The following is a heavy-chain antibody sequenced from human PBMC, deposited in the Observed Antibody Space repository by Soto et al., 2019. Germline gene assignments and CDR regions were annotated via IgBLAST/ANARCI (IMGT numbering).Heavy chain of an antibody. CDR2: FRHDGTT. Sequence: KASETLSLTCLVSGHSINSGDYWGWVRQPPGKGLEWIASFRHDGTTYYNPSLKSRVTISVDTFKNQFSLRQTSVTAEDTAVYFCARGLVPGAVTVAADYWGQGTLVTVSS. CDR1: GHSINSGDY. D-gene: IGHD2-2*01. CDR3: ARGLVPGAVTVAADY. V-gene: IGHV4-38-2*01. J-gene: IGHJ4*02.